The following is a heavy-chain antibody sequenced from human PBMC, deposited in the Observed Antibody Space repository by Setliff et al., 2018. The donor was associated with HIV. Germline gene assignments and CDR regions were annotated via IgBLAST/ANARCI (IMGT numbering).Heavy chain of an antibody. Sequence: PGGSLRLSCAASGFTFSNYGMHWVRQGPGKGLEWVAVIWYDGSDKYYADSVKGRFTISKDNSKNTLYLQIYSLRAEDTAVYYCAKGDSGYSYYFDYWGQGTLVTVSS. CDR2: IWYDGSDK. CDR3: AKGDSGYSYYFDY. D-gene: IGHD3-22*01. J-gene: IGHJ4*02. V-gene: IGHV3-30*02. CDR1: GFTFSNYG.